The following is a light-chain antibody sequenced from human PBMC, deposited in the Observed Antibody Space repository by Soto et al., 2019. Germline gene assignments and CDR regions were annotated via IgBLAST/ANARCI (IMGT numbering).Light chain of an antibody. CDR1: LTVSSIF. J-gene: IGKJ2*01. Sequence: EIVLTQSPGTLSLSPGERATLSCRASLTVSSIFLAWYQQKPGQAPRLLVYGASNRAAGIPDRFSGSGSGTDFTLTISRLEPEDFAVYYCQQYGDSPYTFGQGTRLEIK. CDR2: GAS. V-gene: IGKV3-20*01. CDR3: QQYGDSPYT.